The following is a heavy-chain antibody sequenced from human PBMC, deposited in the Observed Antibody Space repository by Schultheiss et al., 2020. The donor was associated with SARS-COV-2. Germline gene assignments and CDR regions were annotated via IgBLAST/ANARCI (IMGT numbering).Heavy chain of an antibody. CDR2: ISYDGSNK. J-gene: IGHJ4*02. CDR1: GFTFSSYG. CDR3: AQRAVARYFDY. V-gene: IGHV3-33*05. D-gene: IGHD4-23*01. Sequence: GGSLRLSCAASGFTFSSYGMHWVRQAPGKGLEWVAVISYDGSNKYYADSVKGRFTISRDNAKNTLYLQMNSLRAEDTAVYCCAQRAVARYFDYWGQGILVTVSS.